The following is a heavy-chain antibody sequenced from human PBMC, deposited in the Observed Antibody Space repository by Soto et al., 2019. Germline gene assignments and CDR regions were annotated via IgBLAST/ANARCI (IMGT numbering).Heavy chain of an antibody. V-gene: IGHV4-34*01. CDR1: GGSFSGYY. Sequence: ASETLSLTCAVYGGSFSGYYWSWIRQPPGKGLEWIGEINHSGSTNYNPSLKSRVTISVDTSKNQFSLKLSSVTAADTAVYYCARGGKTTVTLIDYWGQGTLVTVSS. CDR3: ARGGKTTVTLIDY. CDR2: INHSGST. D-gene: IGHD4-17*01. J-gene: IGHJ4*02.